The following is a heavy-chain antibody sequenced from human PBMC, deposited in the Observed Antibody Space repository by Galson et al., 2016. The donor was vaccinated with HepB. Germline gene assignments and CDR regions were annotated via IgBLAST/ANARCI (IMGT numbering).Heavy chain of an antibody. CDR2: ISRWSDYI. V-gene: IGHV3-21*01. CDR3: ATGHGASYGYVESALHH. J-gene: IGHJ5*02. Sequence: SLRLSCAASGFTFDGYSMNWVRQAPGKGLEWVSSISRWSDYIYYAKSVKGRFTISRDNAKSSLSLQMDSLRLEDTAVYYCATGHGASYGYVESALHHWGQGTLFTVSS. CDR1: GFTFDGYS. D-gene: IGHD5-18*01.